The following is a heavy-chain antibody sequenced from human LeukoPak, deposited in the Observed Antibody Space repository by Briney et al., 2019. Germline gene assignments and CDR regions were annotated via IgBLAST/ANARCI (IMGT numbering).Heavy chain of an antibody. J-gene: IGHJ4*02. V-gene: IGHV4-34*01. CDR2: INHSGST. CDR3: ARGLIMLDYYDRPGYYFDY. D-gene: IGHD3-22*01. Sequence: PSETLSLTCAVYGGSFSGYYWSWIRQPPGKGLEWIGEINHSGSTNYNPSLKSRVTISVDTSKNQFSLKLSSVTAADTAVYYCARGLIMLDYYDRPGYYFDYWGQGTLVTVSS. CDR1: GGSFSGYY.